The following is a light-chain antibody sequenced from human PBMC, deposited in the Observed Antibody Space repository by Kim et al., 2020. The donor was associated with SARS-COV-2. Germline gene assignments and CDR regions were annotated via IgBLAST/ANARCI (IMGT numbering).Light chain of an antibody. CDR2: DAS. CDR3: QQRNNWWT. Sequence: EIVMTQSPATLSLSPGERATLSCRASLSVSRNLAWYQQKPGQAPRLLIYDASTRVTGIPARFTGSGSGTDFTLTISSLEPEDSAVYYCQQRNNWWTFGQGTKVDIK. J-gene: IGKJ1*01. CDR1: LSVSRN. V-gene: IGKV3-11*01.